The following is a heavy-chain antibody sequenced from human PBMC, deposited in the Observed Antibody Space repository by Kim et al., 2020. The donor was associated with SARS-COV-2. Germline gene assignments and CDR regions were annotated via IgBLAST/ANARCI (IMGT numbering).Heavy chain of an antibody. CDR3: ARIRTRGGLDY. J-gene: IGHJ4*02. D-gene: IGHD3-10*01. V-gene: IGHV4-59*08. CDR2: IYYSGST. Sequence: SETLSLTCTVSGGSISSYYWSWIRQPPGKGLEWIGYIYYSGSTNYNPSLKSRVTISVDTSKNQFSLKLSSVTAADTAVYYCARIRTRGGLDYWGQGTLVT. CDR1: GGSISSYY.